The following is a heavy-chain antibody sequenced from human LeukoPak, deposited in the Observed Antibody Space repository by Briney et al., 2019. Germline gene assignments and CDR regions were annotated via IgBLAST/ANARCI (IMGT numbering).Heavy chain of an antibody. Sequence: GSLRLSCAASGFSFNSYWMRWVRQAPGKGLEWIGEINHSGSTNYNPYLKSRVTISVDTSKNQFSLKLSSVTAADTAVYYCARAKTSQYCSGGGCYPRGPMDVWGQGTTVTVSS. CDR3: ARAKTSQYCSGGGCYPRGPMDV. D-gene: IGHD2-15*01. CDR1: GFSFNSYW. CDR2: INHSGST. V-gene: IGHV4-34*01. J-gene: IGHJ6*02.